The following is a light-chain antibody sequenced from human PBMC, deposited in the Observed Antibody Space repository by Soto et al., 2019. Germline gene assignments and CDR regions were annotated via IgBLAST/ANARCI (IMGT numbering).Light chain of an antibody. CDR2: EVT. Sequence: HSVLTQPPSASGSPGQSVTISCTGTSTDVGAYNYVSWYQQHPGKAPKLIIYEVTKRPSGVPDRFSGSKSGNTASLTVSGLQAEDEAGYYCGSHAGDSNLVFGGGTKLTVL. CDR1: STDVGAYNY. J-gene: IGLJ3*02. CDR3: GSHAGDSNLV. V-gene: IGLV2-8*01.